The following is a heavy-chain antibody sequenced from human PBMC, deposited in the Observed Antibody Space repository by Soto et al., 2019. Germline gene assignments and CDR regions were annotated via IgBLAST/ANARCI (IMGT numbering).Heavy chain of an antibody. J-gene: IGHJ6*03. V-gene: IGHV4-39*01. CDR3: ARHPRLVFGVVNSPYYYMDV. D-gene: IGHD3-3*01. CDR1: GGSISSSSYY. Sequence: QLQLQESGPGLVKPSETLSLTCTVSGGSISSSSYYWGWIRQPPGKGLEWVGSIYYSGSTYYNPSLKSRVTISVDTSKNQFSLKLSSVTAADTAVYYCARHPRLVFGVVNSPYYYMDVWGKGTTVTVSS. CDR2: IYYSGST.